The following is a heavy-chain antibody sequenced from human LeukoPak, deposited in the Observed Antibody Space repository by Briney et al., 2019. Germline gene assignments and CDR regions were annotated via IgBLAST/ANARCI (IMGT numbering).Heavy chain of an antibody. J-gene: IGHJ4*02. V-gene: IGHV3-21*01. CDR3: ARDVSRVIVVVTASGYYFDY. Sequence: PGGSLRLSCAASGFTFSSYSMNWVRQAPGKGLEWVSSISSSSSYVYYADSVKGRFTIPRDNAKNSLYLQMNSLRAEDTAVYYCARDVSRVIVVVTASGYYFDYWGQGTLVTVSS. CDR2: ISSSSSYV. D-gene: IGHD2-21*02. CDR1: GFTFSSYS.